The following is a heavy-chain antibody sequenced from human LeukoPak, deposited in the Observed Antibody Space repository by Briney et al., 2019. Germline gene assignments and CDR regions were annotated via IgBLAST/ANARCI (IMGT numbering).Heavy chain of an antibody. J-gene: IGHJ4*02. CDR2: ISSSSSYI. CDR1: GFTFSSYS. V-gene: IGHV3-21*01. CDR3: ARDMSIAAAGTHRGDH. Sequence: GGSLRLSCAASGFTFSSYSMHWVRQAPGKGVDGVSSISSSSSYIYYADSVKGRFTISRDNAKNSLYLQMNSLRAEDTAVYYCARDMSIAAAGTHRGDHWGQGTLVTVSS. D-gene: IGHD6-13*01.